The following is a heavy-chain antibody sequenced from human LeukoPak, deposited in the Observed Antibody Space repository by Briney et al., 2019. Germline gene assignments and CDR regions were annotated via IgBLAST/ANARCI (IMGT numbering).Heavy chain of an antibody. V-gene: IGHV4-31*03. CDR3: ARSTAPNITYYGFWSGPLYYYYYMDV. J-gene: IGHJ6*03. CDR2: IYYSGST. Sequence: PSETLSLTCTVSGGSISSGGYYWSWIRQHPGKGLEWIGYIYYSGSTYYNPSLKSRVTISVDTSKNQFSLKLSFVTAADTAVYYCARSTAPNITYYGFWSGPLYYYYYMDVWGKGTTVTVSS. CDR1: GGSISSGGYY. D-gene: IGHD3-3*01.